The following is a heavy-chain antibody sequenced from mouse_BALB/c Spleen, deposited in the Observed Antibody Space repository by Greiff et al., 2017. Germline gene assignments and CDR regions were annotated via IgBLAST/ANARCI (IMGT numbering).Heavy chain of an antibody. Sequence: EVQLQQSGPELVKPEASVKVSCKASGYAFTSYNMYWVKQSHGKSLVWIGYIDPYNGGTSYNQKFKGKATLTVDKSSSTAYMHLNSLTSEDSAVYYCARGSYDYYAMDYWGQGTSVTVSS. J-gene: IGHJ4*01. V-gene: IGHV1S135*01. CDR1: GYAFTSYN. D-gene: IGHD1-1*02. CDR3: ARGSYDYYAMDY. CDR2: IDPYNGGT.